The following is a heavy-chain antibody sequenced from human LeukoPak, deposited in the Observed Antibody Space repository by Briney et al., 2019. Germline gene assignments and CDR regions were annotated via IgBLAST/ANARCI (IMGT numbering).Heavy chain of an antibody. V-gene: IGHV4-61*02. CDR2: IYTSGST. CDR3: ARGYYGSDNSLRFFRDYNWFDP. D-gene: IGHD3-10*01. CDR1: GGSISSGSYF. J-gene: IGHJ5*02. Sequence: ASETLSLTCTVSGGSISSGSYFWSWIRQPAGKGLEWIGRIYTSGSTNYNPSLKSRVTISVDTSKNQFSLKLSSVTAADTAVYYCARGYYGSDNSLRFFRDYNWFDPWGQGTLVTVSS.